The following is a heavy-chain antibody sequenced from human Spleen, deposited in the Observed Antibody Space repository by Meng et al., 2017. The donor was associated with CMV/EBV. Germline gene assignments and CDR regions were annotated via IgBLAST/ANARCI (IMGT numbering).Heavy chain of an antibody. J-gene: IGHJ6*02. V-gene: IGHV1-2*02. CDR2: INPNSAGT. CDR3: ARTMVEYYHMDV. Sequence: ASVKVSCKTSGYTFIGYYIHWVRQAPGQGLEWMGWINPNSAGTNYAQKFQGRVTMARDTSISTAYLELSRLRSADTAVYYCARTMVEYYHMDVWGQGTTVTVSS. CDR1: GYTFIGYY. D-gene: IGHD3-10*01.